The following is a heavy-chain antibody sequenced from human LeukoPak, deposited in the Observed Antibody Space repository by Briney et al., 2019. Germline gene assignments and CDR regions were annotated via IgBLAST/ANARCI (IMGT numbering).Heavy chain of an antibody. V-gene: IGHV4-61*08. CDR3: ARGMDTFYFDY. J-gene: IGHJ4*02. CDR2: VYYSGIT. D-gene: IGHD5-18*01. Sequence: SETLSLTCIVSGGSMSSTDHFWGWIRQPPGKGLEWIGYVYYSGITTYNPSLKSRVTISVDTSKNQFSLKLSSVTAADTAVYYCARGMDTFYFDYWGQGTLVTVSS. CDR1: GGSMSSTDHF.